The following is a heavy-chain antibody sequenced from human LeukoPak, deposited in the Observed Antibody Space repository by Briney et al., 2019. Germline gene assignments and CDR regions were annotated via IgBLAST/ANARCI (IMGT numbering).Heavy chain of an antibody. V-gene: IGHV4-39*01. CDR2: IFYSGAT. Sequence: SETLSLTCSVSGDSISINYNWGWIRQPPGKGLEWIGSIFYSGATYYSPSLKSRVTISVDTSKNQFSLKLSSMTAADTAVYYCVRHRQWLLFPDYWGQGTLVTVSS. CDR1: GDSISINYN. CDR3: VRHRQWLLFPDY. D-gene: IGHD6-19*01. J-gene: IGHJ4*02.